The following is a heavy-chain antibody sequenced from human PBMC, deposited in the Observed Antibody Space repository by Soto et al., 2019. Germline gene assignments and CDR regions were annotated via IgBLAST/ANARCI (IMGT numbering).Heavy chain of an antibody. Sequence: SETLSLTCAVSGGSISSYFWSWIRQPPGKGLEWIGYIYYSGSTNYNPSLKSRVTISVDRSKNQFSLNIRSVTTADTAIYYCARDFGEYSFFFDYWGQGQLVTVSS. CDR1: GGSISSYF. CDR2: IYYSGST. CDR3: ARDFGEYSFFFDY. V-gene: IGHV4-59*01. D-gene: IGHD2-21*01. J-gene: IGHJ4*02.